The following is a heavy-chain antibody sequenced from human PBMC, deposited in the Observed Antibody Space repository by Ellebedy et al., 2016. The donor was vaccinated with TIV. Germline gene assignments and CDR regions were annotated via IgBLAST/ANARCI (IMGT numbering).Heavy chain of an antibody. D-gene: IGHD3-9*01. CDR2: LFHTGRT. CDR3: ARILTAYYNQYYDGMGV. CDR1: GASISSNNW. J-gene: IGHJ6*02. V-gene: IGHV4-4*02. Sequence: GSLRLSXAVSGASISSNNWWSWVRHPPGNGLEWIGDLFHTGRTNYNPSLKSRVTISVEKSKNQFSLVLRSVTAADTAIYYCARILTAYYNQYYDGMGVWGQGTTVTVSS.